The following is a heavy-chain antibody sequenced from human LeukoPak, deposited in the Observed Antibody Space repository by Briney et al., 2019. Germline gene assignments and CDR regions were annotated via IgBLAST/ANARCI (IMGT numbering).Heavy chain of an antibody. D-gene: IGHD3-22*01. CDR1: GGSISSYY. J-gene: IGHJ4*02. CDR2: IYYSGST. V-gene: IGHV4-59*01. Sequence: PSETLSLTCTVSGGSISSYYWSWIRQPPGKGLEWIGYIYYSGSTNYNPSLKSRVTISVDTSENQFSLKLSSVTAADTAVYYCARVSNLYYYDSSDFVYYFDYWGQGTLVTVSS. CDR3: ARVSNLYYYDSSDFVYYFDY.